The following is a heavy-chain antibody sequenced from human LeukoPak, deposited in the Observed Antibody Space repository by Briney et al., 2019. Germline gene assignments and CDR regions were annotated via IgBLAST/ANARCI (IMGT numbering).Heavy chain of an antibody. V-gene: IGHV3-20*01. Sequence: PGGSLRLSCAASGFTFDDYGMSWVCQAPGKGLGWVSGINWNGGSTGYADSVKGRFTISRDNAKNSLYLQMNSLRAEDTALYQCARRMWGVRGAFDIWGQGTMVTVSS. CDR3: ARRMWGVRGAFDI. CDR2: INWNGGST. J-gene: IGHJ3*02. D-gene: IGHD3-10*01. CDR1: GFTFDDYG.